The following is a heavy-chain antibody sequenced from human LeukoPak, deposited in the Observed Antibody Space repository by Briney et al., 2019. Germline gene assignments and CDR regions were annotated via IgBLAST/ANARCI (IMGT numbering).Heavy chain of an antibody. CDR1: GGSISSGDYY. CDR2: IYYSGST. CDR3: ASGSSVSSGHDY. Sequence: SETLSLTCTVSGGSISSGDYYWSWIRQPPGKGLEWIGYIYYSGSTYYNPSLKSRVTISVDKSKNQFSLKLSSVTAADTAVYYCASGSSVSSGHDYWGQGTLVTVSS. D-gene: IGHD6-19*01. J-gene: IGHJ4*02. V-gene: IGHV4-30-4*01.